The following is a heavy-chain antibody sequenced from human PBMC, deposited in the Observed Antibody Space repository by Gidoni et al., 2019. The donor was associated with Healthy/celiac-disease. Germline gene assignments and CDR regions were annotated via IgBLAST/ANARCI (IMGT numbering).Heavy chain of an antibody. CDR2: IYYSGST. Sequence: QVQLQESGPGLVKPSETLSPTCTVSGGSISSYYWSWIRQPPGKGLEWIGYIYYSGSTNYNPSLKSRVTISVDTSKNQFSLKLSSVTAADTAVYYCARATSKSNWNYGMDVWGQGTTVTVSS. V-gene: IGHV4-59*01. D-gene: IGHD1-20*01. CDR1: GGSISSYY. CDR3: ARATSKSNWNYGMDV. J-gene: IGHJ6*02.